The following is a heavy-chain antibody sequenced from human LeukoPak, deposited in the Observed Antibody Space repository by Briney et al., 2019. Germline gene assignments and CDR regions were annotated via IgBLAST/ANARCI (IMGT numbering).Heavy chain of an antibody. J-gene: IGHJ4*02. Sequence: SGTLSLTCTVSGGSISSYYWSWIRQPPGKGLEWIGYIYYSGSTNYNPSLKSRVTISVDTSKNQFSLKLSSVTAADTAVYYCARCPRDYGDYPYDYWGQGTLVTVSS. CDR1: GGSISSYY. CDR2: IYYSGST. D-gene: IGHD4-17*01. V-gene: IGHV4-59*08. CDR3: ARCPRDYGDYPYDY.